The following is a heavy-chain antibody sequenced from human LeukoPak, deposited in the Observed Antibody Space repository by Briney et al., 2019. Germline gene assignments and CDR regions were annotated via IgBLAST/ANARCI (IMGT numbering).Heavy chain of an antibody. Sequence: PSETLSLTCAVYGGSFSGYYWSWIRQPPGKGLEWIGEINHSGSTNYNPSLKSRVTISVDTSKNQFSLKLSSVTAADTAVYYCARHREWYSSSWRPDYYMDVWGKGTTVTISS. J-gene: IGHJ6*03. D-gene: IGHD6-13*01. CDR1: GGSFSGYY. CDR2: INHSGST. V-gene: IGHV4-34*01. CDR3: ARHREWYSSSWRPDYYMDV.